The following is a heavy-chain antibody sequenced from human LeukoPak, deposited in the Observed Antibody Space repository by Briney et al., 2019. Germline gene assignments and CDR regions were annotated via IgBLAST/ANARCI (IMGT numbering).Heavy chain of an antibody. CDR3: ARWRYYYGSGSGLDY. V-gene: IGHV4-34*01. D-gene: IGHD3-10*01. J-gene: IGHJ4*02. CDR1: GGSFSGYY. Sequence: PSETLSLTCAVYGGSFSGYYWSWIRQPPGKGLEWIGEINHSGSTNYNPSLKSRVTISVDTSKNQFSLKLSSVTAAATAVYYCARWRYYYGSGSGLDYWGQGTLVTVSS. CDR2: INHSGST.